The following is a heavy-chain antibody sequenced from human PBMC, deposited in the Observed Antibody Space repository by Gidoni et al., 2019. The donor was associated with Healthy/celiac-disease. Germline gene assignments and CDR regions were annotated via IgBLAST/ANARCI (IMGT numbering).Heavy chain of an antibody. Sequence: LIQPGGSLRLSCAASGFTFSSYSMNWVRQAPGKGLEWVSYISSSSSTIYYADSVKGRFTISRDNAKNSLYLQMNSLRAEDTAVYYCARLGELVLGYYYYYGMDVWGQGTTVTVSS. J-gene: IGHJ6*02. CDR3: ARLGELVLGYYYYYGMDV. CDR2: ISSSSSTI. CDR1: GFTFSSYS. D-gene: IGHD6-13*01. V-gene: IGHV3-48*04.